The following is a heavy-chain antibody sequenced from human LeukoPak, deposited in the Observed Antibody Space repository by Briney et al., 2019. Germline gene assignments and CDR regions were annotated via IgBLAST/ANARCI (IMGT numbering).Heavy chain of an antibody. CDR1: EFTLSTYA. J-gene: IGHJ4*02. D-gene: IGHD5-18*01. CDR2: VDISGGST. CDR3: AKGGGYKSTYYFDY. V-gene: IGHV3-23*01. Sequence: GSLRLSCAASEFTLSTYAMSWVRQAPGKGLEWVSGVDISGGSTYYADSVKGRFTISRDNSKNPLYLHMNSLRAEDTAVYYCAKGGGYKSTYYFDYWGQGTLVTVSS.